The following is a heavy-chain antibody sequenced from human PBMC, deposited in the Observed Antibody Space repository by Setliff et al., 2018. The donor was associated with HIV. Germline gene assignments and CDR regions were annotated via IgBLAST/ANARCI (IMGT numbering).Heavy chain of an antibody. V-gene: IGHV1-18*01. Sequence: GASVKVSCKASGYTFTSYGISWVRQAPGQGLEWMGWISAYNGNTNYAQKLQGRVTMTTDTSTSTAYMELRSLRSDGTAVYYCARGYYNFWSGYLHYFDYWGQGTLVTVSS. CDR2: ISAYNGNT. J-gene: IGHJ4*02. D-gene: IGHD3-3*01. CDR1: GYTFTSYG. CDR3: ARGYYNFWSGYLHYFDY.